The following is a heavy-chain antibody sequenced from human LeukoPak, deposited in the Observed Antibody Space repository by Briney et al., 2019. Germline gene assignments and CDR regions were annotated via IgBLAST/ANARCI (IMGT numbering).Heavy chain of an antibody. V-gene: IGHV4-34*01. Sequence: SETLSLTCAVYGGSFSGYYWSWIRQPPGKGLEWIGEINHSGSTNYNPSLKSRVTISVDTSKNQFSLKLSSVSAADTAVYYCARGRVFGVVTNYYYYMDVWGKGTTVTVSS. CDR3: ARGRVFGVVTNYYYYMDV. J-gene: IGHJ6*03. D-gene: IGHD3-3*01. CDR1: GGSFSGYY. CDR2: INHSGST.